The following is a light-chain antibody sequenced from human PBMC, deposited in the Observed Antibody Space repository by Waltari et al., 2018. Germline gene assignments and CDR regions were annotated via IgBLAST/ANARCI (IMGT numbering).Light chain of an antibody. J-gene: IGKJ1*01. CDR2: GAS. CDR3: QHYLRLPVT. Sequence: EIVLTQSPGTLSLSPGESATLSCRTSQGVTRALAWYQQNPGQGPRVFIYGASNRATGIPDRFSGSGAGTDFSLTIRRLGPEDFAVYYCQHYLRLPVTFGPGTKVEVK. CDR1: QGVTRA. V-gene: IGKV3D-11*03.